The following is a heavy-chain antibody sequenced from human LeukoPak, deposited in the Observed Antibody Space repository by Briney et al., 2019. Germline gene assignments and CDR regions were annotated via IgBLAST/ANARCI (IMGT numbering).Heavy chain of an antibody. CDR2: INPNSGGT. D-gene: IGHD2-8*01. CDR1: GYXFIGYY. V-gene: IGHV1-2*02. Sequence: ASVKVSCKASGYXFIGYYMHWVRQAPGQGLEWMGWINPNSGGTNYAQKFQGRVTMTRDTSISTVYMELSRLRSDDTALYYCARDSGVSSAFDIWGQGTMVTVSS. CDR3: ARDSGVSSAFDI. J-gene: IGHJ3*02.